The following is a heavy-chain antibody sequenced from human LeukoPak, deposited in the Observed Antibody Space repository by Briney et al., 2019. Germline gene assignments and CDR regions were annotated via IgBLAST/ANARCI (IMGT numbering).Heavy chain of an antibody. CDR1: GFTFNTYS. V-gene: IGHV3-64D*06. CDR3: VKGSMVRGVIGRALLDY. J-gene: IGHJ4*02. Sequence: GGSLRLSCAASGFTFNTYSMHWVRQAPGKGLVWVALINTDGGSTYYADSVKGRFTISRDNSKNTLYLQMSSLRAEDTAVYYCVKGSMVRGVIGRALLDYWGQGTLVTVSS. D-gene: IGHD3-10*01. CDR2: INTDGGST.